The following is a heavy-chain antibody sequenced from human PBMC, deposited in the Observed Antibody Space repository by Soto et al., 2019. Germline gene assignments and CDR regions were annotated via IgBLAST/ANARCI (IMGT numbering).Heavy chain of an antibody. Sequence: EQLVQSGAEVKKSGSSVKVSCKDTGGLFSSYAVSWVRQAPGQGLEWMGGIIPVFDTVYYAQKFQGRVTITADEYTNPAYMELSSLRSEDTAMYYCAGGGSGYVWFNEFWGQATLVTVSS. CDR3: AGGGSGYVWFNEF. V-gene: IGHV1-69*01. D-gene: IGHD3-22*01. J-gene: IGHJ4*02. CDR1: GGLFSSYA. CDR2: IIPVFDTV.